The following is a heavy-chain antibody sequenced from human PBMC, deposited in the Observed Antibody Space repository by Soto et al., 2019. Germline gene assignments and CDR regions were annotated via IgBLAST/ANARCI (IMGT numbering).Heavy chain of an antibody. CDR1: DGSISSGGYY. CDR2: IYYSGST. CDR3: ARDSRSGGKPYYFDY. V-gene: IGHV4-31*03. D-gene: IGHD2-15*01. Sequence: SETLSLTCTVSDGSISSGGYYWSWIRQHPGKGLEWIGYIYYSGSTYYNPSLKSRVTISVDTSKNQFSLKLSSVTAADTAVYYFARDSRSGGKPYYFDYWGQGTLVTVSS. J-gene: IGHJ4*02.